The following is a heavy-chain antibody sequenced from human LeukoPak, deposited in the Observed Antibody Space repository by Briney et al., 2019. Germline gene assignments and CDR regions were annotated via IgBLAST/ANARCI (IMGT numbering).Heavy chain of an antibody. CDR2: ISAYNGDT. Sequence: ASVKVSCKAFGYTFTNYGITWVRQAPGQGLEWVGWISAYNGDTKYGQKFQGRVTMTEDTSTDTAYMELSSLRSEDTAVYYCANPRRELLQGAYYFDYWGQGTLVTVSS. CDR3: ANPRRELLQGAYYFDY. CDR1: GYTFTNYG. J-gene: IGHJ4*02. V-gene: IGHV1-18*01. D-gene: IGHD1-26*01.